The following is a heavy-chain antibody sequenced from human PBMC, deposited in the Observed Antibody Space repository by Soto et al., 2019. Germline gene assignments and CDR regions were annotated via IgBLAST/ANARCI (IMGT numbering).Heavy chain of an antibody. J-gene: IGHJ6*02. D-gene: IGHD3-3*01. CDR1: GFTFSSYS. V-gene: IGHV3-48*02. Sequence: EVQLVESGGGLVQPGGSLRLSCAASGFTFSSYSMNWVRQAPGKGLEWVSYISSSSSTIYYADSVKGRFTITRDNAKNSLYLQMNSLRDEDTAVYYCAREWYDFWSGYSAPYGMDVWGQGTTVTVSS. CDR3: AREWYDFWSGYSAPYGMDV. CDR2: ISSSSSTI.